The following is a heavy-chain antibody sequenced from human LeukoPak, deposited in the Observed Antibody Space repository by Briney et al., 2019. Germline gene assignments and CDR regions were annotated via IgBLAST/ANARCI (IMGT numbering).Heavy chain of an antibody. D-gene: IGHD3-10*01. CDR3: ARAPMVRGVIIRLRGYYFDY. Sequence: GASVKVSCKASGYTFTSYDINWVRQATGQGLEWMGWMNPNSGNTGYAQKFQGRVTMTRNTSISTAYMELSSLRSEDTAVYYCARAPMVRGVIIRLRGYYFDYWGQGTLVTVSS. CDR1: GYTFTSYD. CDR2: MNPNSGNT. J-gene: IGHJ4*02. V-gene: IGHV1-8*01.